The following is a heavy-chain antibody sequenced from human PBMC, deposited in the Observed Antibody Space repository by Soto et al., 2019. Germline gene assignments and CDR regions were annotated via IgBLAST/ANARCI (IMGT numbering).Heavy chain of an antibody. J-gene: IGHJ4*02. CDR2: IYYSGST. CDR1: GGSISSYY. D-gene: IGHD3-10*01. V-gene: IGHV4-59*08. Sequence: SETLSLICTVSGGSISSYYWSWIRQPPGKGLEWIGYIYYSGSTNYNPSLKSRVTISVDTSKNQFSLKLSSVTAADTAVYYCARHGAGHITMVRGVIAFDYWGQGTLVTVSS. CDR3: ARHGAGHITMVRGVIAFDY.